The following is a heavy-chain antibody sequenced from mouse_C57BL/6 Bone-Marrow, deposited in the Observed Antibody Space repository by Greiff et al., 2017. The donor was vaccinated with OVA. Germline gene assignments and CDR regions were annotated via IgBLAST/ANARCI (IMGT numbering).Heavy chain of an antibody. Sequence: DVQLVESGGGLVKPGGSLKLSCAASGFTFSDYGMHWVRQAPEKGLEWVAYISSGSSTIYYADTVKGRFTISRDNAKNTLFLHMTSLRSEDTAMYYCARLSPWFACWGQGTLVTVSA. CDR1: GFTFSDYG. J-gene: IGHJ3*01. CDR3: ARLSPWFAC. CDR2: ISSGSSTI. V-gene: IGHV5-17*01.